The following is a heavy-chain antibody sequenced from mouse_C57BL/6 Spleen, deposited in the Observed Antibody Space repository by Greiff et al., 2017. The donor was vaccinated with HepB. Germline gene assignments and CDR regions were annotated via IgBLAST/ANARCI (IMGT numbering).Heavy chain of an antibody. CDR3: AGITTVVATGGYFDV. J-gene: IGHJ1*03. V-gene: IGHV1-50*01. CDR2: IDPSDSYT. CDR1: GYTFTSYW. D-gene: IGHD1-1*01. Sequence: VQLQQPGAELVKPGDSVKLSCKASGYTFTSYWMQWVKQRPGQGLEWIGEIDPSDSYTNYNQKFKGKATLTVDTSSSTAYMQLSSLTSEDSAVYYCAGITTVVATGGYFDVWGTGTTVTVSS.